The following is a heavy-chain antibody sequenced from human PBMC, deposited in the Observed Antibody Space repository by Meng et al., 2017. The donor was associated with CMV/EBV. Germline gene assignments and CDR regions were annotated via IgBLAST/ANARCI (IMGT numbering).Heavy chain of an antibody. CDR3: ARDLFIGLPDYLDY. CDR1: GFTFSGYA. J-gene: IGHJ4*02. Sequence: SGFTFSGYAMHLVRQAPGKGLEWVAIISHHKINKSYADSVKGRFTISRDNSKNTLYLQMNTLRAEDSAVYYCARDLFIGLPDYLDYWGQGTLVTVSS. CDR2: ISHHKINK. V-gene: IGHV3-30-3*01. D-gene: IGHD1-26*01.